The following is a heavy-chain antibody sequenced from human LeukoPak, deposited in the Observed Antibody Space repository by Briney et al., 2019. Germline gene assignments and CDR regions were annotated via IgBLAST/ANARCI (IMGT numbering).Heavy chain of an antibody. V-gene: IGHV4-4*07. Sequence: SDTLTLACTVPGDSISAYYWGWIRQFALRVLWRIGRVYFTGSANYNPSLNSRVTMSIDTSKNQFSLNLSSVTAADTAVYYCARTLAGRHFDYWGQGALVTVS. CDR3: ARTLAGRHFDY. D-gene: IGHD6-19*01. CDR1: GDSISAYY. J-gene: IGHJ4*02. CDR2: VYFTGSA.